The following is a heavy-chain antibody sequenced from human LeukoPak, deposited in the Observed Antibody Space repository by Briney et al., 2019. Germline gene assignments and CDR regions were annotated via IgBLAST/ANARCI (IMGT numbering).Heavy chain of an antibody. J-gene: IGHJ4*02. CDR2: INSDGSNT. CDR3: ARAWYSSSWYIDY. Sequence: GGSLRLSCAASGFTFSSYWMHWVRHAPGKGLVWVSRINSDGSNTSYADSVKGRFTISRDNAKNTLYLQMNSLRAEDTAVYYCARAWYSSSWYIDYWGQGTLVTVSS. V-gene: IGHV3-74*01. CDR1: GFTFSSYW. D-gene: IGHD6-13*01.